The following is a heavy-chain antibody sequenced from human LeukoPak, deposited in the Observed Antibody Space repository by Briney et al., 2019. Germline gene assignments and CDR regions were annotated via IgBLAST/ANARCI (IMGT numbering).Heavy chain of an antibody. V-gene: IGHV4-59*01. CDR3: ASQLGGTTFH. CDR2: VYYNGIT. Sequence: PSETLSLTCTVSGVSINTYFWSWIRQPPGKGLEWIGYVYYNGITNYNPCLKSRVSISLDTSKNQFSLRLNSVTAAEMAVYYCASQLGGTTFHWGQGTLVTVSS. CDR1: GVSINTYF. J-gene: IGHJ4*02. D-gene: IGHD1/OR15-1a*01.